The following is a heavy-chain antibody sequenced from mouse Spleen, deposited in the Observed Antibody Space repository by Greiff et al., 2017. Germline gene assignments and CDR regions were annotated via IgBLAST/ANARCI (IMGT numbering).Heavy chain of an antibody. CDR3: AREEGYYGTHAMDY. CDR1: GYAFSSYW. D-gene: IGHD1-1*01. CDR2: IYPGDGDT. J-gene: IGHJ4*01. Sequence: VKLQESGAELVKPGASVKISCKASGYAFSSYWMNWVKQRPGKGLEWIGQIYPGDGDTNYNGKFKGKATLTADKSSSTAYMQLSSLTSEDSAVYFCAREEGYYGTHAMDYWGQGTSVTVSS. V-gene: IGHV1-80*01.